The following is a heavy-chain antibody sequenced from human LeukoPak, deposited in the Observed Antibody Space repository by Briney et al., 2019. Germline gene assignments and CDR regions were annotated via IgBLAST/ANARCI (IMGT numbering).Heavy chain of an antibody. CDR3: ARDRNYDFWSGYVPFDP. V-gene: IGHV3-53*01. J-gene: IGHJ5*02. Sequence: PGGSLRLSCAASGFTVSSNYMSWVRQAPGKGLEWVSVIYSGGITYYADSVRGRFTISRDNSKNTLYLQMNSLRAEDTAVYYCARDRNYDFWSGYVPFDPWGQGTLVTVSS. CDR1: GFTVSSNY. CDR2: IYSGGIT. D-gene: IGHD3-3*01.